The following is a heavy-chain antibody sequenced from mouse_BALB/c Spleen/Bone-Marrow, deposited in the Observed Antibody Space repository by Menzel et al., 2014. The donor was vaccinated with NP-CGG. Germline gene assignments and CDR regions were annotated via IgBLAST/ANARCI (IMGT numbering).Heavy chain of an antibody. D-gene: IGHD2-1*01. Sequence: EVQLQQSGPSLVKPSQTLSLTCSVTGDSITSGYWNWIRKFPGNKLEYMGYISYSGSTYYNPSLKSRVSITRDTSKNQYYLQLNSVTTEDTATYYCARSRDYYGNSLDYWGQGTTLTVSS. CDR2: ISYSGST. CDR3: ARSRDYYGNSLDY. CDR1: GDSITSGY. J-gene: IGHJ2*01. V-gene: IGHV3-8*02.